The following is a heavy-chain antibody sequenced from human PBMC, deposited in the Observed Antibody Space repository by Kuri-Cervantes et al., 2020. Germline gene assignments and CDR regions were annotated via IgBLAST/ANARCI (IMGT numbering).Heavy chain of an antibody. CDR3: ARESELEGFDY. CDR1: GYTFTSYG. CDR2: INPNSGGT. Sequence: ASVKVSCKASGYTFTSYGISWVRQAPGQGLEWMGWINPNSGGTNYAQKFQGWVTMTRDTSISTAYMELSRLRSDDTAVYYCARESELEGFDYWGQGTLVTVSS. D-gene: IGHD1-1*01. V-gene: IGHV1-2*04. J-gene: IGHJ4*02.